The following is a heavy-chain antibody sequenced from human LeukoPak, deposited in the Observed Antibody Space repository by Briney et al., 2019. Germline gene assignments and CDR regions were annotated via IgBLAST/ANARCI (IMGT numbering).Heavy chain of an antibody. CDR1: GFTFSSYS. Sequence: GGSLRLSCAASGFTFSSYSMNWVRQAPGKGLEWASSISSSSSYIYYADSVKGRFTISRDNAKNSLYLQMNSLRAEDTAVYYCARSGNTLFFDYWGQGTLVTVSS. D-gene: IGHD2/OR15-2a*01. CDR3: ARSGNTLFFDY. J-gene: IGHJ4*02. V-gene: IGHV3-21*01. CDR2: ISSSSSYI.